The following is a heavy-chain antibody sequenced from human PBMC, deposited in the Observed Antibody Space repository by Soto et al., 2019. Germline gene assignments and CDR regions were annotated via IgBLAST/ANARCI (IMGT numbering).Heavy chain of an antibody. Sequence: QITLKESGPTLVRPTQTLTLTCTFSGFSFSTSGVGVNWIRQPPGKALEWLALIYWNEDKRYSASLRSRLTITKDTAKNPVVLTLSTLDPVDTATYYCVRPTTGALIVPVAISPYYDLGFDVW. CDR2: IYWNEDK. J-gene: IGHJ6*01. D-gene: IGHD2-2*01. CDR3: VRPTTGALIVPVAISPYYDLGFDV. CDR1: GFSFSTSGVG. V-gene: IGHV2-5*01.